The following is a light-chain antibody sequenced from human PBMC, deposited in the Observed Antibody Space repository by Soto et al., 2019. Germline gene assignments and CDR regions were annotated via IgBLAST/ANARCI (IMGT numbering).Light chain of an antibody. CDR2: GAS. CDR3: QQYGSSPPWT. Sequence: EIVLMQSPGTLSLSPGERATLSCRASQTVSNNFLAWYQQRPGQAPRLLISGASTRATGIPDRFSGSGSGTDFTLTISRLEPQDFAVYYCQQYGSSPPWTFGQGTKVEIK. V-gene: IGKV3-20*01. J-gene: IGKJ1*01. CDR1: QTVSNNF.